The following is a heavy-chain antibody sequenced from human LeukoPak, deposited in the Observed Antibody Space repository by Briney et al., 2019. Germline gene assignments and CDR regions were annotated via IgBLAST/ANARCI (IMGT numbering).Heavy chain of an antibody. CDR2: IIPIFGTA. D-gene: IGHD2-2*01. CDR1: GGTFSSYA. Sequence: ASVKVSCKASGGTFSSYAISWVRQAPGQGLEWMGGIIPIFGTANYAQKFQGRVTITADESTSTAYMELSSLRSEDTAVYYCASPHCSSTSCYYLAYYGMDVWGQGTTVTVSS. CDR3: ASPHCSSTSCYYLAYYGMDV. J-gene: IGHJ6*02. V-gene: IGHV1-69*13.